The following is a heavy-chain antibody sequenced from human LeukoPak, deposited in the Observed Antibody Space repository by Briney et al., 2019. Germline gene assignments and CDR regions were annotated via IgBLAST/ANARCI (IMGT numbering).Heavy chain of an antibody. J-gene: IGHJ5*02. Sequence: GGSLRLSCAASGFTFDDYTMSWVRQAPGKGLEWVANIKQDGSEKYYVDSVKGRFTISRDNAKNSLYLQMNSLRAEDTAVYYCAVMGGSYPTSWFDPWGQGTLVTVSS. V-gene: IGHV3-7*01. D-gene: IGHD3-16*02. CDR1: GFTFDDYT. CDR3: AVMGGSYPTSWFDP. CDR2: IKQDGSEK.